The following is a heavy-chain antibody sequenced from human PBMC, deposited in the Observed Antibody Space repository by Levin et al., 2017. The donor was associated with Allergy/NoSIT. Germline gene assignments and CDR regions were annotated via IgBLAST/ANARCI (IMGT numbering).Heavy chain of an antibody. CDR1: GFTFSSYP. V-gene: IGHV3-30*04. CDR2: ISYDGDNK. D-gene: IGHD3-10*01. J-gene: IGHJ6*02. Sequence: GGSLRLSCAASGFTFSSYPMHWVRQAPGKGLEWVALISYDGDNKYYADSVNGRFTISRDNSKNTLYLQMNSLRAEDTAVYYCARDRGGYGSGSKDPTYPPYYYYYGMDVWGQGTTVTVSS. CDR3: ARDRGGYGSGSKDPTYPPYYYYYGMDV.